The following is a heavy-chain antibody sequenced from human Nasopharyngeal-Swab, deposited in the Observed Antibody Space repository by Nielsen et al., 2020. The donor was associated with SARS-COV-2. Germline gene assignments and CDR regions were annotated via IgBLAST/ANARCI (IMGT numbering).Heavy chain of an antibody. D-gene: IGHD3-22*01. CDR3: ARGGSGYLSPSDY. V-gene: IGHV3-21*01. Sequence: GESLKISCAASGFTFSSYSMNWVRQAPGKGLEWVSSISSSSYIYYADSVKGRFTISRDNAKNSLYLQMNSLRAEDTAVYYCARGGSGYLSPSDYWGQGTLVTVSS. J-gene: IGHJ4*02. CDR2: ISSSSYI. CDR1: GFTFSSYS.